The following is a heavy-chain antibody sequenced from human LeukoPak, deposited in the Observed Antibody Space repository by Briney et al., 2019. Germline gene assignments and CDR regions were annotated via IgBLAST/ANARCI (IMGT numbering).Heavy chain of an antibody. Sequence: QSGGSLRLSCAASGFTFSSYAMSWVRQARGKGLEWVSAISGSGGSTYYADSVKGRFTISRDNSKNTLYLQMNSLRAEDTAVYYCGPRRTERDFDYWGQGTLVTVSS. CDR1: GFTFSSYA. J-gene: IGHJ4*02. CDR2: ISGSGGST. D-gene: IGHD1-26*01. V-gene: IGHV3-23*01. CDR3: GPRRTERDFDY.